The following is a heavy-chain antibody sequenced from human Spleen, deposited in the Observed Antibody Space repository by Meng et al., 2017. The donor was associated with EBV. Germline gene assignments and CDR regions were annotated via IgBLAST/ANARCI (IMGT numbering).Heavy chain of an antibody. Sequence: VGPGGGVVAPGEYLVFSCVVAEFTMSSDWLHWVRQSTGKGLVWVARMNSAGRIINYADSVEGRFTISRDNARSTVYLQMNSLRVEDSAMYYCVRDMFGARDSRGQGTLVTVSS. J-gene: IGHJ4*02. CDR3: VRDMFGARDS. CDR2: MNSAGRII. D-gene: IGHD2-21*02. CDR1: EFTMSSDW. V-gene: IGHV3-74*01.